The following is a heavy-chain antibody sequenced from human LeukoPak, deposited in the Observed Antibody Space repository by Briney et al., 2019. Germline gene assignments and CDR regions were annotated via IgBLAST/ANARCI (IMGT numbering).Heavy chain of an antibody. CDR3: ARGVSYYDSSGYYNEYFQH. J-gene: IGHJ1*01. Sequence: SETLSLTCTVSGGSISSSTYYWSWIRQPAGKGLEWIGRIYTSGSTNYNPSLKSRVTISVDTSKNQFSLKLSSVTAADTAVYYCARGVSYYDSSGYYNEYFQHWGQGTLVTVSS. V-gene: IGHV4-61*02. CDR1: GGSISSSTYY. D-gene: IGHD3-22*01. CDR2: IYTSGST.